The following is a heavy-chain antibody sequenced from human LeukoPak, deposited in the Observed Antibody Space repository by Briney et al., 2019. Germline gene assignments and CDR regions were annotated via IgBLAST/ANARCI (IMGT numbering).Heavy chain of an antibody. CDR3: ARDPGLDI. V-gene: IGHV3-48*02. Sequence: PGGSLRLSCEASGFTFSSNSMNWVRQAPGAGLEWISFISGSGSAMYYADSVKGRFTISRDNAKNSLYLQMSSLRDDDTAVYYCARDPGLDIWGQGTLVTVSS. J-gene: IGHJ4*02. CDR2: ISGSGSAM. CDR1: GFTFSSNS.